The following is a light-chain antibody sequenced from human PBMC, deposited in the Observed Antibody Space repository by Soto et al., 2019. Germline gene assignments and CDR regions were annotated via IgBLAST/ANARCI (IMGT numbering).Light chain of an antibody. CDR2: EVS. CDR1: NSDVGRYNY. V-gene: IGLV2-14*01. J-gene: IGLJ1*01. CDR3: SSYTTSSTAYV. Sequence: QSVLTQPASVSGSPGQSITISCTGTNSDVGRYNYVFWYQQQPGKAPKLMIYEVSNRPSGVSNRFSGSKSGNTASLTISGLQAEDEADYYCSSYTTSSTAYVFGIGTKVTVL.